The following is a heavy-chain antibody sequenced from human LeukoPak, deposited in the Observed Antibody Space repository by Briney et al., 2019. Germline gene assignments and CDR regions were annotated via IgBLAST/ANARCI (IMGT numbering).Heavy chain of an antibody. Sequence: PGGSLRLSCAASGFTFSTHWMYWVRQAPGKEFVWVSRVSGDGSLTGYADSVRGRFTISRDNAKETLYLQMTSLRVEDTAVYSCASLLTPYHGSGGGGMDAWGQGTTVTVSS. V-gene: IGHV3-74*01. D-gene: IGHD3-10*01. CDR2: VSGDGSLT. CDR1: GFTFSTHW. J-gene: IGHJ6*02. CDR3: ASLLTPYHGSGGGGMDA.